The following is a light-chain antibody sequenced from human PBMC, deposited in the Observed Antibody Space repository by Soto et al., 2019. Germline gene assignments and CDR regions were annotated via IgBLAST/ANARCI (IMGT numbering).Light chain of an antibody. Sequence: DILMTQSPSSVSASVGDRVTIACRASQDISSWLAWYQQTPGRVPKLLIYATSKLQPGVPTRFSGSGSGTNFTLTISSLHPADFATYYCQQANSFSITFGQGTRLEIK. CDR2: ATS. CDR3: QQANSFSIT. CDR1: QDISSW. J-gene: IGKJ5*01. V-gene: IGKV1-12*01.